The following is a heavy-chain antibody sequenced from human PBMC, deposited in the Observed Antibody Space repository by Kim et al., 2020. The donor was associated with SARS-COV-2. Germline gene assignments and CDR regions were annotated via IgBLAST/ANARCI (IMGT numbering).Heavy chain of an antibody. J-gene: IGHJ4*02. Sequence: GGSLRLSCAASGFTFSSYAMSWVRQAPGKGLEWVSVIYSGGSSTYYADSVKGRFTISRDNSKNTLYLQMNSLRAEDTAVYYCAKGFATDYGSGNLFDYWGQGTLVTVSS. D-gene: IGHD3-10*01. CDR1: GFTFSSYA. CDR3: AKGFATDYGSGNLFDY. V-gene: IGHV3-23*03. CDR2: IYSGGSST.